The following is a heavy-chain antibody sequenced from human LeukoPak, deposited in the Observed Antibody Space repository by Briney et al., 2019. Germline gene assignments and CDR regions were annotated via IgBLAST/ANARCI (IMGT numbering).Heavy chain of an antibody. Sequence: GSLRLSCAVSGFSFSGAGFNWVRQAPGKGLEWLSYISDDSSTISYADSVKGRFAVSRDDGKNSLSLQMKGLRAEDTAVYYCARVGDAWYKYLDYWGQGTLVTVSS. CDR1: GFSFSGAG. D-gene: IGHD1-1*01. CDR2: ISDDSSTI. CDR3: ARVGDAWYKYLDY. V-gene: IGHV3-48*01. J-gene: IGHJ4*02.